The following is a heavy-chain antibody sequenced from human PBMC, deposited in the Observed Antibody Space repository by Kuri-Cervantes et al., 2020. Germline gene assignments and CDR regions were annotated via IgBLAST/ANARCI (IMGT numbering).Heavy chain of an antibody. J-gene: IGHJ6*02. V-gene: IGHV5-51*01. CDR2: IYPGDSDT. CDR1: GYSFTSYW. Sequence: GESLKISCKGSGYSFTSYWIGWVRQMPGKGLEWMGIIYPGDSDTRYSPSFQGQVTISADKSISTAYLQWSSLKASDTAMYYCARLKLLPIYYYYDGMDVWGQGTTVTVSS. CDR3: ARLKLLPIYYYYDGMDV. D-gene: IGHD2-15*01.